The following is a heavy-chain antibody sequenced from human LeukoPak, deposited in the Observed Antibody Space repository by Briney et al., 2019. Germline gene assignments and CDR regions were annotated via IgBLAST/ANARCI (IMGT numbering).Heavy chain of an antibody. Sequence: PSETLSLTCTVSGGSISSYYWSWIRHPPARGLEWVGYVYYSWSTNYNPYLKSRVTISVDTSKNHLSLKVTSMTAADTGIYYCSRSLPGAVGAADHWGQGTLATVSS. V-gene: IGHV4-59*13. CDR2: VYYSWST. J-gene: IGHJ4*02. D-gene: IGHD6-13*01. CDR3: SRSLPGAVGAADH. CDR1: GGSISSYY.